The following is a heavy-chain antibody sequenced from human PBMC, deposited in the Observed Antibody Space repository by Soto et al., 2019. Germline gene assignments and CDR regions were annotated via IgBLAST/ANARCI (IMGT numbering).Heavy chain of an antibody. J-gene: IGHJ5*02. CDR1: GGSVSSGSYY. V-gene: IGHV4-61*01. Sequence: SETLSLTCTASGGSVSSGSYYWSWIRQPPGKGLEWIGYIYYSGSTNYNPSLKSRVTISVDTSKNQFSLKLSSVTAADTAVYYCARGEHYYDSSGYPWFDPWGQGTLVTVSS. D-gene: IGHD3-22*01. CDR3: ARGEHYYDSSGYPWFDP. CDR2: IYYSGST.